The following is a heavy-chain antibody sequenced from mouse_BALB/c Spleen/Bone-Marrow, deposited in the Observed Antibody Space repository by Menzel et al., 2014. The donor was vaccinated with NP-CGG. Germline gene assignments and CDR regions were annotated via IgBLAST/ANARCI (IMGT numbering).Heavy chain of an antibody. CDR3: TREGDSPFAY. Sequence: QVQLKESGAELVRPGASVKLSCKASGYTFTSYWMNWVKQRPEPGLEWIGRIEPYDSGTHYNQKFKDKAILTVDKSSSTADMQLSSLTSEDSAVYYCTREGDSPFAYWGQGTLVTVSA. CDR1: GYTFTSYW. D-gene: IGHD2-13*01. V-gene: IGHV1-52*01. J-gene: IGHJ3*01. CDR2: IEPYDSGT.